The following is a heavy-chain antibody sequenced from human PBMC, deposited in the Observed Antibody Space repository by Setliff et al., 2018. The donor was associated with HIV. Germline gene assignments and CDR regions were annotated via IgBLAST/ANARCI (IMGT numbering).Heavy chain of an antibody. D-gene: IGHD6-19*01. J-gene: IGHJ4*02. CDR3: AKDYSSGWFDY. CDR2: INSDGGTT. Sequence: GGSLRLSCAASGFTFSSYWMHWVRQAPGKGLVWVSLINSDGGTTYYADSVQGRFTISRDNSKKMLFLQMNSLRAEDTAVYYCAKDYSSGWFDYWGQGTLVTVSS. CDR1: GFTFSSYW. V-gene: IGHV3-74*01.